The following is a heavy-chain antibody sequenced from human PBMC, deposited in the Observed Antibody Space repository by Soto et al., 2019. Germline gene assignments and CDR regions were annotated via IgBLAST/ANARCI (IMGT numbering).Heavy chain of an antibody. CDR3: VKPKEHFYDSSPGET. CDR1: GFTFSNYG. D-gene: IGHD3-22*01. J-gene: IGHJ5*02. Sequence: AGGSLRLSCAASGFTFSNYGMHWVRQAPGKGLEWVAIISFDGNNKYYSDSVKGRFTISRDNSKNMVFLQMNSLRPEDTAVYYCVKPKEHFYDSSPGETWGQGTPVTVSS. V-gene: IGHV3-30*18. CDR2: ISFDGNNK.